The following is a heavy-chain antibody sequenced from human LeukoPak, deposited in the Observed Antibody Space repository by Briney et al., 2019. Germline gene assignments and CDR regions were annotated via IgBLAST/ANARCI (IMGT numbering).Heavy chain of an antibody. Sequence: GGSLRLSCAASGFTFSSYSMNWVRQAPGKGLEWVSSISSSSSYIYYADSVKGRFTISRDNAKNSLYLQMNSLRAEDTAVYYCARDHGEFYYYYYYVDVWGKGTTVTVSS. J-gene: IGHJ6*03. V-gene: IGHV3-21*01. D-gene: IGHD4-17*01. CDR3: ARDHGEFYYYYYYVDV. CDR1: GFTFSSYS. CDR2: ISSSSSYI.